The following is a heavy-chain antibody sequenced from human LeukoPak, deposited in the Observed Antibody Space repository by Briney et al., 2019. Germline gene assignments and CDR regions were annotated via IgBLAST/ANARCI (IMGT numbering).Heavy chain of an antibody. Sequence: GGSLRLSCAASGFTFSSYGMHWVRQAPGKGLEWVAFIRYDGSNKYYADSVKGRFTISRDNSKNTLYLQMNSLRAEDTAVYYCARDQRVRYFDWFNGDAFDIWGQGTMVTVSS. CDR1: GFTFSSYG. CDR3: ARDQRVRYFDWFNGDAFDI. V-gene: IGHV3-30*02. D-gene: IGHD3-9*01. J-gene: IGHJ3*02. CDR2: IRYDGSNK.